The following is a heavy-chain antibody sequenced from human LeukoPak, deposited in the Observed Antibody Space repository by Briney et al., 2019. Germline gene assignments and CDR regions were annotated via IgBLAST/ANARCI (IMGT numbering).Heavy chain of an antibody. CDR1: GFTFDDYA. J-gene: IGHJ4*02. D-gene: IGHD3-22*01. Sequence: GGSLRLSCAASGFTFDDYAMHWVRQAPGKGLEWVSGISWNSGSIGYADSEKGRFTISRDNAKNTLYLQMNSLRAEDTALYYCAKGPHYYCDSSGYFNPFDYWGQGTLVSVSS. CDR2: ISWNSGSI. CDR3: AKGPHYYCDSSGYFNPFDY. V-gene: IGHV3-9*01.